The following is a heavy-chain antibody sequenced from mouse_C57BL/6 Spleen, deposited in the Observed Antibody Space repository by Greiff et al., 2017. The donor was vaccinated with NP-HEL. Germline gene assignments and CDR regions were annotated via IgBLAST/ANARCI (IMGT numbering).Heavy chain of an antibody. CDR1: GFTFSDYG. Sequence: EVQLVESGGGLVQPGGSLKLSCAASGFTFSDYGMHWVRQAPEKGLEWVAYISSGSSTIYYADTVKGRFTISRDNAKNTLFLQMTSLRSEDTAMYYCARGGTVVAGNAMDYWGQGTSVTVSS. CDR3: ARGGTVVAGNAMDY. D-gene: IGHD1-1*01. CDR2: ISSGSSTI. V-gene: IGHV5-17*01. J-gene: IGHJ4*01.